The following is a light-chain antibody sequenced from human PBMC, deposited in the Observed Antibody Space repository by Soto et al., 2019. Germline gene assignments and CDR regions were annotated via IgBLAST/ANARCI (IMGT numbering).Light chain of an antibody. Sequence: EIVMPQSPATLSVSPGARSTLSSRASQSVSSFLAWYQQRPGQPPRLLIYDASNRATDIPARFSGSGSGTDFTLTISSLEPEDFAVYYCQQRSSWPLTFGGGTKVDIK. J-gene: IGKJ4*01. CDR2: DAS. CDR1: QSVSSF. V-gene: IGKV3-11*01. CDR3: QQRSSWPLT.